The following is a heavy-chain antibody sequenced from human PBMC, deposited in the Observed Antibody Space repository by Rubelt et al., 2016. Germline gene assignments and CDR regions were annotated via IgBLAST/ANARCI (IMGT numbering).Heavy chain of an antibody. Sequence: LVQSGAEVKKPGASVKVSCKVSGYTLTELSMHWVRQAPGKGLEWMGGFDPEDGETIYAQKFQGRVTMTEDTSTDTAYMELSRLRSEDTAVYYCATVKFYCSGGSCRANWFDPWGQGTLVTVSS. D-gene: IGHD2-15*01. CDR1: GYTLTELS. CDR2: FDPEDGET. CDR3: ATVKFYCSGGSCRANWFDP. V-gene: IGHV1-24*01. J-gene: IGHJ5*02.